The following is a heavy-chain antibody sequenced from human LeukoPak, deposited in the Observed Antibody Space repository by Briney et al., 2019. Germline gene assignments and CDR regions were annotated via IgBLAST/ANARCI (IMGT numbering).Heavy chain of an antibody. CDR2: ISAYNGNT. CDR3: ARGRGISWFGELFAGYFDY. CDR1: GYTFTSYG. Sequence: ASVKVSCKASGYTFTSYGISWVRQAPGQGLEWMGWISAYNGNTNYAQKLQGRVTMTTDTSTSTAYMELRSLRSDDTAVYYCARGRGISWFGELFAGYFDYWGQGTLSPSPQ. D-gene: IGHD3-10*01. J-gene: IGHJ4*02. V-gene: IGHV1-18*01.